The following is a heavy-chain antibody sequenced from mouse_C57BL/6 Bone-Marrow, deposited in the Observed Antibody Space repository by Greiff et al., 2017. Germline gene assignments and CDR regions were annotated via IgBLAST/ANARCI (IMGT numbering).Heavy chain of an antibody. D-gene: IGHD2-4*01. V-gene: IGHV1-74*01. Sequence: QVQLQQSGAELVKPGASVKVSCKASGYTFTSYWMHWVKQRPGQGLEWIGRIHPSDSDTNYNQKFKGKATLTVDKSSSTAYIQLISLPSEDSSVYYCAILYYDYDVWCAYWGQGTLVPVSA. CDR1: GYTFTSYW. CDR3: AILYYDYDVWCAY. CDR2: IHPSDSDT. J-gene: IGHJ3*01.